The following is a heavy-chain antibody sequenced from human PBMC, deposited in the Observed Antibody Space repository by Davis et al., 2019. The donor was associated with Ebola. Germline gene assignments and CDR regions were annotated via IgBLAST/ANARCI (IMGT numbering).Heavy chain of an antibody. CDR1: GGTFSSYA. CDR3: ARDQGGRYYYYGMDV. D-gene: IGHD3-16*01. Sequence: SVKVSCKASGGTFSSYAISWVRQAPGQGLEWMGRIIPILGIANYAQKFQGRVTITADKSTSTAYMELSSLRSDDTAVYYCARDQGGRYYYYGMDVWGQGTTATVSS. J-gene: IGHJ6*02. CDR2: IIPILGIA. V-gene: IGHV1-69*04.